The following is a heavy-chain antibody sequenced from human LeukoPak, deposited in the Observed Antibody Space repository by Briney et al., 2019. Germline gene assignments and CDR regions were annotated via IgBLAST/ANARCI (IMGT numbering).Heavy chain of an antibody. J-gene: IGHJ5*02. CDR1: GLTFSSYW. CDR2: IKQDGSEK. Sequence: GGSLRLSCAASGLTFSSYWMSWVRQAPGKGLEWVANIKQDGSEKYYVDSVKGRFTISRDNAKNSLYLQMNSLRAKDTAVYYCARERNYDFWSGYPSNWFDPWGQGTLVTVSS. CDR3: ARERNYDFWSGYPSNWFDP. V-gene: IGHV3-7*01. D-gene: IGHD3-3*01.